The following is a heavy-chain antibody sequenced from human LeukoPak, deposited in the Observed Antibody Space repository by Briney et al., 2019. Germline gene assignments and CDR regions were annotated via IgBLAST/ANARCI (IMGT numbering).Heavy chain of an antibody. D-gene: IGHD4-17*01. Sequence: PGGSLRLSCAASGFTFSSFEMNWVRQAPGKGLEWISYISSGGSTMYYADSVKGRFTISRDNAKNSLFLQMNSLRAEDTAVYYCAREPTVTAEGDDSSDRWGQGTMVTVSS. CDR3: AREPTVTAEGDDSSDR. J-gene: IGHJ3*01. V-gene: IGHV3-48*03. CDR1: GFTFSSFE. CDR2: ISSGGSTM.